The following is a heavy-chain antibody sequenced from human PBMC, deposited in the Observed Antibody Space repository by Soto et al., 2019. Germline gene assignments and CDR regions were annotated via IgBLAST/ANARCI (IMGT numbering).Heavy chain of an antibody. Sequence: SETLSLTCAVYGGSFSGYYWSWIRQSPGKGLEWIGEINHSGSTNYNPSLKSPVTISVDTSKNQFSLKLRSVTAADTAVYYCAGPYYYDSSGPTEFDVPSTNYYYYYGMDVWGQGTTVTVSS. CDR1: GGSFSGYY. V-gene: IGHV4-34*01. D-gene: IGHD3-22*01. CDR2: INHSGST. J-gene: IGHJ6*02. CDR3: AGPYYYDSSGPTEFDVPSTNYYYYYGMDV.